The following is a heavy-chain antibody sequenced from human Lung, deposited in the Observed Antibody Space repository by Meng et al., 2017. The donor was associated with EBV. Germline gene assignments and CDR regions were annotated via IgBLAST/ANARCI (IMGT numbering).Heavy chain of an antibody. CDR2: INPSGGST. V-gene: IGHV1-46*01. CDR3: ARAPLSYYDAPSDP. J-gene: IGHJ5*02. D-gene: IGHD3-22*01. CDR1: GYTFTNYY. Sequence: QVQLVQSGAEVKKPGVSVKVSCKASGYTFTNYYMHWVRQAPGQGLEWMGVINPSGGSTNYAQKFQGRVTMTRDTSTSTVYMELSSLRSEDTAVYYCARAPLSYYDAPSDPWGQGTLVTVSA.